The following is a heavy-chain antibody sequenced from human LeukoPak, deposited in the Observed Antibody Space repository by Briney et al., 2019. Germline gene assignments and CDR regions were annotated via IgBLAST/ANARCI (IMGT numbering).Heavy chain of an antibody. CDR3: ARDRYYYDSSGYYNFDY. D-gene: IGHD3-22*01. J-gene: IGHJ4*02. CDR1: GYTFTRYY. CDR2: IIPIFGTA. Sequence: ASVKVSCKASGYTFTRYYMHWVRQAPGQGLEWMGWIIPIFGTANYAQKLQGRVTMTTDTSTSTAYMELRSLRSDDTAVYYCARDRYYYDSSGYYNFDYWGQGTLVTVSS. V-gene: IGHV1-18*04.